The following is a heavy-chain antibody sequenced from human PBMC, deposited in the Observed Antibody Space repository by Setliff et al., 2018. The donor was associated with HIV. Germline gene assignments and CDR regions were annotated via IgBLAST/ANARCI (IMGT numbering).Heavy chain of an antibody. CDR1: GDSFSNYA. CDR3: ATDPQKGGYYYYYMDV. CDR2: IVPIFGTP. Sequence: SVKVSCKASGDSFSNYAISWVRQAPGQGLEWMGQIVPIFGTPSYAQKFQGRVTITADESTNTAFMELGSPRSDDTAVYYCATDPQKGGYYYYYMDVWGKGTTVTVSS. V-gene: IGHV1-69*13. D-gene: IGHD2-15*01. J-gene: IGHJ6*03.